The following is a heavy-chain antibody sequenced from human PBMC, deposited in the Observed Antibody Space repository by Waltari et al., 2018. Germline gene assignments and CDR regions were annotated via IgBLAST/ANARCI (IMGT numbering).Heavy chain of an antibody. D-gene: IGHD2-2*01. CDR1: GGSISSSSYY. Sequence: QLQLQESGPGLAKPSATLSLTCTVSGGSISSSSYYWGWIRQPPGKGLEWIGSIYYSGSTFYNPSLKSRVTISVDTSKNQFSLKLRSVTAADTAVYYCARGYCSSTSPCWFDPWGQGTLVTVSS. V-gene: IGHV4-39*07. J-gene: IGHJ5*02. CDR3: ARGYCSSTSPCWFDP. CDR2: IYYSGST.